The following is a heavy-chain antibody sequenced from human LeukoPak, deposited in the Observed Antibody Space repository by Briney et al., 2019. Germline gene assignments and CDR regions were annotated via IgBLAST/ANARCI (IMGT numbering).Heavy chain of an antibody. D-gene: IGHD5-18*01. Sequence: ASVKVSCKVSGYTLTELFMHWVRQAPGKGLEWMGGFDPEDGETIYAQKFQGRVTMTEDTSTDTAYMELSSLRSEDTAVYYCATVEEWRLRDFLHYWGQGTLVTVSS. CDR2: FDPEDGET. V-gene: IGHV1-24*01. J-gene: IGHJ4*02. CDR3: ATVEEWRLRDFLHY. CDR1: GYTLTELF.